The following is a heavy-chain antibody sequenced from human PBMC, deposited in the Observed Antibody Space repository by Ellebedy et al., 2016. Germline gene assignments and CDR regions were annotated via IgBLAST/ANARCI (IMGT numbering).Heavy chain of an antibody. J-gene: IGHJ5*02. V-gene: IGHV3-21*01. D-gene: IGHD3-16*01. CDR3: ARGVGGTSLNWFDP. Sequence: GESLKISXAASGFTFSSYSMNWVRQAPGKGLEWVSSITSSGDYIYYADSVKGRFTISRDNAKNSLYLQMNSLRAEDTAVYYCARGVGGTSLNWFDPWGQGTLVIVSS. CDR1: GFTFSSYS. CDR2: ITSSGDYI.